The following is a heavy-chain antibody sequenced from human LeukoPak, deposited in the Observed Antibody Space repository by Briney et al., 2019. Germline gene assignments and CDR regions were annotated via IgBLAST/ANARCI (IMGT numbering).Heavy chain of an antibody. Sequence: SQTLSLTRSVTGGSTRSAGYCWGWIRRNPVKGLEWIGHIGSSGDTYYTTSLRTRVSVSVDKTYNQCYLKLSSQTAPSTAAYYCLRAVCSRDTSFYTLFDPWGQRTLVS. CDR3: LRAVCSRDTSFYTLFDP. D-gene: IGHD2-2*02. V-gene: IGHV4-31*03. J-gene: IGHJ5*02. CDR1: GGSTRSAGYC. CDR2: IGSSGDT.